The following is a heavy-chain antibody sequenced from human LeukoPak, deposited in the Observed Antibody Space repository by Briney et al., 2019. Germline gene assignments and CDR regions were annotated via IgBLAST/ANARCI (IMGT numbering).Heavy chain of an antibody. CDR3: ARDMLYYDSSGFSDY. Sequence: ASVKVSCKASGYTFTSYGISWVRQAPGQGLEWMGWISAYNGNTNYAQKLQGRVTMTTDTSTSTAYMGLRSLRSDDTAVYYCARDMLYYDSSGFSDYWGQGTLVTVSS. V-gene: IGHV1-18*01. J-gene: IGHJ4*02. CDR1: GYTFTSYG. D-gene: IGHD3-22*01. CDR2: ISAYNGNT.